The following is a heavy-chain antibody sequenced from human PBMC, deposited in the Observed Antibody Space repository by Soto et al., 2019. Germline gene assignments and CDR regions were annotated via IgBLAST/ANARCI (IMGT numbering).Heavy chain of an antibody. CDR3: VRAQLLTGGYYYGMDV. V-gene: IGHV4-31*03. Sequence: SETLSLTCTVSGGTISSGGYYWSWIRQHPGKGLEWIGYIYYSGSTYYYSSLKSRVTISVDTSKNQFSLKLSSVTAADTAVYYCVRAQLLTGGYYYGMDVWGQGTTVTVSS. D-gene: IGHD2-2*01. CDR2: IYYSGST. CDR1: GGTISSGGYY. J-gene: IGHJ6*02.